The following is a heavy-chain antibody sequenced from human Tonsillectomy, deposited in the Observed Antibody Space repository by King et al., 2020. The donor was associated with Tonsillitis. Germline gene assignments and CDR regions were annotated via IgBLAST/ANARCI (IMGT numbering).Heavy chain of an antibody. CDR3: ARDWDFYDSSEGHAFDI. CDR1: GGSISSYY. J-gene: IGHJ3*02. CDR2: IYYIWST. V-gene: IGHV4-59*01. D-gene: IGHD3-22*01. Sequence: VQLQESGPGLVKPSETLSLTCTVAGGSISSYYWSWIRQPPGKGLEWIGYIYYIWSTHYNPSLKSRVTISVDTSKDQFSLKLSSVTAADTAAYYCARDWDFYDSSEGHAFDIWGQGTMVTVSS.